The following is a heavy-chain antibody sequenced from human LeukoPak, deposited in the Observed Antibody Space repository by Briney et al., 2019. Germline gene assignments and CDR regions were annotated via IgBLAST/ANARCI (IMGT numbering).Heavy chain of an antibody. CDR1: GFSVSNNY. Sequence: GGSLRLSCAASGFSVSNNYMSWVRQAPGEGLEWVSVISRGDNTYYADSVKGRFTISRDSSTNMLYLQMNSLRAEDTAVYYCAKDLVLLGAYYYDTIGYSTYWGQGTLVTVSS. D-gene: IGHD3-22*01. CDR3: AKDLVLLGAYYYDTIGYSTY. V-gene: IGHV3-66*01. CDR2: ISRGDNT. J-gene: IGHJ4*02.